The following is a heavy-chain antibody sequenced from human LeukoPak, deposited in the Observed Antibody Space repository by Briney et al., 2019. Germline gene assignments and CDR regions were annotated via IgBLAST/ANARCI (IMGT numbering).Heavy chain of an antibody. CDR3: ARDLGGFDY. V-gene: IGHV3-21*01. J-gene: IGHJ4*02. CDR1: GFTFSSYS. D-gene: IGHD3-10*01. CDR2: ISSSSSYI. Sequence: SGGSLRLSCAASGFTFSSYSMNWVRQAPGKGLEWVSYISSSSSYIYYADSVKGRFTISRDNAKNSLYLQMNSLRAEDTAVYYCARDLGGFDYWGQGTLVTVSS.